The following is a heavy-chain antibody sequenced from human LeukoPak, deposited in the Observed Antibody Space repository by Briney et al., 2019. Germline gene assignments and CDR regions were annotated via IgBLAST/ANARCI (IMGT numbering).Heavy chain of an antibody. V-gene: IGHV1-69*05. J-gene: IGHJ4*02. CDR3: AIGYCSSTSCYTGYFPFDY. CDR1: GGTFSSYA. CDR2: IIPIFGTA. Sequence: SVKVSCKASGGTFSSYAISWVRQAPGQGLEWMGGIIPIFGTANYAQKFQGRVTITTDESTSTAYMGLSSLRSEDTAVYYCAIGYCSSTSCYTGYFPFDYWGQGTLVTVSS. D-gene: IGHD2-2*02.